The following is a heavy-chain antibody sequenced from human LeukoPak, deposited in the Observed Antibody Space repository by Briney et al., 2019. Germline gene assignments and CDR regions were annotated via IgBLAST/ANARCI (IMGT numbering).Heavy chain of an antibody. CDR3: ARGRRWLQSFDP. CDR1: GGSFSGYY. V-gene: IGHV4-34*01. J-gene: IGHJ5*02. D-gene: IGHD5-24*01. Sequence: SETLSLTCAVYGGSFSGYYWSWIRQPPGKGLEWIGEINHSGSTNYNPSLKSRVTISVDTSKNQFSLKLSSVTAADTAVYYCARGRRWLQSFDPWGQGTLVTVSS. CDR2: INHSGST.